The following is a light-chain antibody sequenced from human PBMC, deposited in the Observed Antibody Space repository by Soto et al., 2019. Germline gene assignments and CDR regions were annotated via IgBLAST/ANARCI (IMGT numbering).Light chain of an antibody. J-gene: IGLJ1*01. V-gene: IGLV2-14*03. Sequence: QSVLTQPASVSGSPGQSITISCTGISADVSTSNFVSWHQHHPGKGPRLILYDFTHRPSGISDRFSGSKSGDTASLTISGLRAEDEDDYYCASSRRGPLYVFGAGTKATVL. CDR3: ASSRRGPLYV. CDR2: DFT. CDR1: SADVSTSNF.